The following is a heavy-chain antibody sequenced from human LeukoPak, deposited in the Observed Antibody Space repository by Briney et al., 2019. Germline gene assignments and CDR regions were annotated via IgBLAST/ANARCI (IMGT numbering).Heavy chain of an antibody. V-gene: IGHV3-11*01. Sequence: PGGSLRLSCAASGFTFSDCYMSWIRQAPGKGLEWVSYISSSGSTIYYADSVKGRFTISRDNAKNSLYLQMNSLRAEDTAVYYCARVPSGWYVYFDYWGQGTLVTVSS. CDR1: GFTFSDCY. J-gene: IGHJ4*02. CDR2: ISSSGSTI. CDR3: ARVPSGWYVYFDY. D-gene: IGHD6-19*01.